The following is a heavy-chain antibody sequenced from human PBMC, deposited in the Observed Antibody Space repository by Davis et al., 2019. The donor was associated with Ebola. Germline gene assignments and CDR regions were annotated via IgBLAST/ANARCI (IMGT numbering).Heavy chain of an antibody. D-gene: IGHD3-10*01. J-gene: IGHJ4*02. V-gene: IGHV6-1*01. CDR3: ARGITMVRLLIDY. Sequence: ISKDTSKNQFSLQLNSVTPEDTAVYYCARGITMVRLLIDYWGQGTLVTVSS.